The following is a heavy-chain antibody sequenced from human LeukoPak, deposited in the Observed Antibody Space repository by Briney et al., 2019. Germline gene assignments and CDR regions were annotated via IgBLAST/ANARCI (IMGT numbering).Heavy chain of an antibody. V-gene: IGHV4-31*03. J-gene: IGHJ4*02. CDR3: ARESYSGYDLFFDS. Sequence: SSETLSLTCSVSGGSISSSAYYWTWIRQHAGKGLEWIGYISYSGGTNYNPSLKSRVTISRDTSKNHFSLKLTSVTAADTAVYYCARESYSGYDLFFDSWGQGTLVTVSS. D-gene: IGHD5-12*01. CDR1: GGSISSSAYY. CDR2: ISYSGGT.